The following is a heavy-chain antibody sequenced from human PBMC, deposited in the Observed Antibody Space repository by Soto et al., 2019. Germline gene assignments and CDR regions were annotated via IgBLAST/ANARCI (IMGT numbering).Heavy chain of an antibody. Sequence: QVQLVQSGAEVKKPGSSVKVSCKASGGTFSSYAISWVRQAPGQGLEWMGGIIPIFGTANYAQKFQGRVTIPAAEPTSTAYMALSSLRSEATAVYFCAGVRGGAAAGTMAGGWLASWGQGTLVPVSS. CDR3: AGVRGGAAAGTMAGGWLAS. V-gene: IGHV1-69*12. CDR2: IIPIFGTA. D-gene: IGHD6-13*01. J-gene: IGHJ5*01. CDR1: GGTFSSYA.